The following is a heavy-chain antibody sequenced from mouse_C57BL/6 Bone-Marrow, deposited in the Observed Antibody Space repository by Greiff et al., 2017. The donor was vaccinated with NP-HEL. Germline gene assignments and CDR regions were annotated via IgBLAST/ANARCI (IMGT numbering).Heavy chain of an antibody. CDR1: GYTFTSYW. Sequence: QVQLKQPGAELVKPGASVKLSCKASGYTFTSYWMHWVKQRPGQGLEWIGMIHPNSGSTNYNEKFKSKATLTVDKSSSTAYMQLSSLTSEDSAVYYCASLEDGYYPAWFAYWGQGTLVTVSA. CDR3: ASLEDGYYPAWFAY. J-gene: IGHJ3*01. V-gene: IGHV1-64*01. D-gene: IGHD2-3*01. CDR2: IHPNSGST.